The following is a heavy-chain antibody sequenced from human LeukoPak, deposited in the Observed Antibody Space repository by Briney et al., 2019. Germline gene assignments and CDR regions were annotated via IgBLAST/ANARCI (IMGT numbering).Heavy chain of an antibody. CDR3: AKEWGDRSGYHYGYFQH. D-gene: IGHD3-22*01. CDR1: GYTFTSYG. V-gene: IGHV1-18*01. CDR2: ISAYNGNT. J-gene: IGHJ1*01. Sequence: ASVKVSCKASGYTFTSYGISWVRQAPGQGLEWMGWISAYNGNTNYAQKLQGRVTVTTDTSTSTAYMELRSLRSDDTAVYYCAKEWGDRSGYHYGYFQHWGQGTLVTVSS.